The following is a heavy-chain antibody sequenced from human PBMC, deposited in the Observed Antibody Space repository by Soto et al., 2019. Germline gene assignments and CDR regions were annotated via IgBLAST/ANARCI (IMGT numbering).Heavy chain of an antibody. CDR3: ASVKSWAVSP. Sequence: EVQLVESGGGLVQPGGSLGLSCAASGFTFSSYWMSWVRLAPGKGLEWVAHIKQSGGDRYYVDSVRGRFTISRDNAKNSLYLQINSLRVEDTAMYYCASVKSWAVSPWGQGTLVTVSS. V-gene: IGHV3-7*01. D-gene: IGHD3-10*01. CDR1: GFTFSSYW. J-gene: IGHJ5*02. CDR2: IKQSGGDR.